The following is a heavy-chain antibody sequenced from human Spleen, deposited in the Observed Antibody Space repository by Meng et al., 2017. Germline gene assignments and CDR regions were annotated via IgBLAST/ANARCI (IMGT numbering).Heavy chain of an antibody. J-gene: IGHJ4*02. CDR1: GYTFTSYY. V-gene: IGHV1-2*06. Sequence: ASVKVSCKASGYTFTSYYMHWVRQAPGQGLEGMGRINPRSGGTNSAQKFQGRITMTRDTSISTTYMELTRLTSDDTAVYYCATVGAGMDHWGQGTLVTVSS. D-gene: IGHD4/OR15-4a*01. CDR3: ATVGAGMDH. CDR2: INPRSGGT.